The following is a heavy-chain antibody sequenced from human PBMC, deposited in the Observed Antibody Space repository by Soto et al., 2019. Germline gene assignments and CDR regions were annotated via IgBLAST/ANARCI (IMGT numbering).Heavy chain of an antibody. J-gene: IGHJ3*02. Sequence: ASVKVSCKASGYTFTSYAMHWVRQAPGQRLEWMGWINAGNGNTKYSQKFQGRVTITRDTSASTAYMELSSLRSEDTAVYYCASLAVPAAMGFGYAFDIWGQGTMVTVS. CDR1: GYTFTSYA. D-gene: IGHD2-2*01. V-gene: IGHV1-3*01. CDR3: ASLAVPAAMGFGYAFDI. CDR2: INAGNGNT.